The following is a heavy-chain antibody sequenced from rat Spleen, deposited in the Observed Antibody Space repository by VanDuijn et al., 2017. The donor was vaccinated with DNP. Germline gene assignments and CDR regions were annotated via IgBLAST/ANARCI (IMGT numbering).Heavy chain of an antibody. D-gene: IGHD1-7*01. CDR3: ARWTRYFDY. Sequence: EVRLQESGPGLVQPSQSLSLTCSVTGYSITSNYWAWIRKFPGNKMEYIGHISYSGSTNYNPSLKSRISITRDTSRNNFFLHLNSVTTEDTATYYCARWTRYFDYWGQGVMVTVSS. V-gene: IGHV3-1*01. J-gene: IGHJ2*01. CDR2: ISYSGST. CDR1: GYSITSNY.